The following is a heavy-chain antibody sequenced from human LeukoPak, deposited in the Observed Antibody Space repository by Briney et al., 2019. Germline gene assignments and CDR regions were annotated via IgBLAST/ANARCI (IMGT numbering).Heavy chain of an antibody. CDR2: INPNSGGT. CDR3: ARDRDYGSGIFDY. D-gene: IGHD3-10*01. CDR1: GYTFTGYY. V-gene: IGHV1-2*02. Sequence: ASVRVSCKASGYTFTGYYMHWVRQAPGQGLEWMGWINPNSGGTNYAQKFQGRVTMTRDTSISTAYMELNRLRSDDTAVYYCARDRDYGSGIFDYWGQGTLVTVSS. J-gene: IGHJ4*02.